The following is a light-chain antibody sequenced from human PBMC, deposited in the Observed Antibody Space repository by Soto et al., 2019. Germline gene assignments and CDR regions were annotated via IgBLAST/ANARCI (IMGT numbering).Light chain of an antibody. J-gene: IGLJ3*02. Sequence: QAVVSQPASVSESPGQSITISCTGTSSDVGASDYVSWYQQHPGKAPQLIIYEVSNRPSGVSNRFSGSKSGNTASLTISGLQAEDEADYYCSSYTSSSPWVFGGGTKVTVL. CDR2: EVS. CDR3: SSYTSSSPWV. CDR1: SSDVGASDY. V-gene: IGLV2-14*01.